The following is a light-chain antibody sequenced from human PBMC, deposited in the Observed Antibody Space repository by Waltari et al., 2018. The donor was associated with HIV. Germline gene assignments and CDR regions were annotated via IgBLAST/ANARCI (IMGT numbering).Light chain of an antibody. CDR2: GDT. CDR1: NSNIGAGYD. J-gene: IGLJ3*02. V-gene: IGLV1-40*01. CDR3: QSYDKSLSGLWV. Sequence: SVLTQPPSVSGTPGQEISISCSGNNSNIGAGYDLHWYRQSQGTAPRLVLKGDTSRPAGVPDRFSGSRAGNSVSLDITGLRAEDEGDYYGQSYDKSLSGLWVFGGGTKLTVL.